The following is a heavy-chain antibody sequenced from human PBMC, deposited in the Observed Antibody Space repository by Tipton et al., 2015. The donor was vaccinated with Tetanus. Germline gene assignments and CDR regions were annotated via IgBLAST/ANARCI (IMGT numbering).Heavy chain of an antibody. V-gene: IGHV3-53*01. D-gene: IGHD3-3*01. CDR2: IYSDGST. J-gene: IGHJ4*02. Sequence: SLRLSCAVSGFTVSSNYMSWVRQAPGKGLEWVSIIYSDGSTYYADSVKGRFTISRDNSKNTLYLQLNSLRAEDTAVYYCARGGLTPYEKDYWGQGTLVTVSS. CDR1: GFTVSSNY. CDR3: ARGGLTPYEKDY.